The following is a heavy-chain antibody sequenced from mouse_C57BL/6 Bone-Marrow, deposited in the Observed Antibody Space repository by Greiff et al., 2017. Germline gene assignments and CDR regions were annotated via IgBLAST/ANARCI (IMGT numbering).Heavy chain of an antibody. CDR2: IYWDDDK. CDR1: GFSLSTSGMG. Sequence: QVTLKESGPGILQSSQTLSLTCSFSGFSLSTSGMGVSWIRQPSGKGLEWLAHIYWDDDKRYNPSLKSRLTISKDTSRNQVFLKITMVDTADTATDYCAHYDGYYPLFAYWGQGTLVTVSA. D-gene: IGHD2-3*01. V-gene: IGHV8-12*01. J-gene: IGHJ3*01. CDR3: AHYDGYYPLFAY.